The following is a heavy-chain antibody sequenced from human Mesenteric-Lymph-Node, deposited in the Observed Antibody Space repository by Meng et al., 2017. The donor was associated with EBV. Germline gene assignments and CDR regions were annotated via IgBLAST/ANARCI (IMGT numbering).Heavy chain of an antibody. CDR1: GFTFSDYY. J-gene: IGHJ4*02. CDR2: ISGSGSTI. Sequence: LWDFRGGLVKPGCSLILSCAASGFTFSDYYMSWIRQAPGKGLEWVSYISGSGSTIYYADSVKGRFTISRDNAKISVFLQMNSLRAEDTAVYYCVRAPSGLHYFDHWGQGTLVTVSS. D-gene: IGHD3-3*01. CDR3: VRAPSGLHYFDH. V-gene: IGHV3-11*01.